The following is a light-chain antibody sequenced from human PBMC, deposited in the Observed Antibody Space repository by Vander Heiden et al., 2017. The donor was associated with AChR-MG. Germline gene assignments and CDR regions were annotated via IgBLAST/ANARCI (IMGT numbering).Light chain of an antibody. CDR3: QSYDSSLSGSV. Sequence: QSVLTQPPSVSGPPGQRVTITCTGRSSNIGAGYDVRWYQQLPGTAPKLLIYGNSNRPSGVPDRFSGSKSGTSASLAITGLQAEDEADYYCQSYDSSLSGSVFGGGTKLTVL. J-gene: IGLJ2*01. CDR1: SSNIGAGYD. V-gene: IGLV1-40*01. CDR2: GNS.